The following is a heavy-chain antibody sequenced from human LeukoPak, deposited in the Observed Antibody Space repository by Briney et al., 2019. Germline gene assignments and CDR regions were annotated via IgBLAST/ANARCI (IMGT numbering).Heavy chain of an antibody. D-gene: IGHD4-11*01. CDR3: ARRWQSNQGDAYDF. J-gene: IGHJ3*01. Sequence: GGSLRLSCAASGFTFSSYWMNWVRQAPGKGLVWVSHINSDGSVTNYADSVKGRFTISRDNAKNTLYLQVNSLRAEDTAVYYCARRWQSNQGDAYDFWGQGTMVTVSS. CDR1: GFTFSSYW. CDR2: INSDGSVT. V-gene: IGHV3-74*01.